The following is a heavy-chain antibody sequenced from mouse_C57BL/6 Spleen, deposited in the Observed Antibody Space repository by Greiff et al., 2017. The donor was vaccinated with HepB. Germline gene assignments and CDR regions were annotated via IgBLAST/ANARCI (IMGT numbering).Heavy chain of an antibody. D-gene: IGHD2-4*01. CDR2: IWSGGST. Sequence: VQLKQSGPGLVQPSQSLSITCTVSGFSLTSYGVHWVRQSPGKGLEWLGVIWSGGSTDYNAAFISRLSISKDNSKSQVFYKMNSLQAEDTAIYYCARRKDDYDGGAWFAYWGQGTLVTVSA. V-gene: IGHV2-2*01. CDR3: ARRKDDYDGGAWFAY. J-gene: IGHJ3*01. CDR1: GFSLTSYG.